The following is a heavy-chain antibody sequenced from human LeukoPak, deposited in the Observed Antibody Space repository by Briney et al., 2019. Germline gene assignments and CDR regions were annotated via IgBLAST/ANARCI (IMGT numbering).Heavy chain of an antibody. J-gene: IGHJ3*02. CDR1: GFTFSTYG. CDR2: IWFDGSIK. V-gene: IGHV3-33*01. CDR3: ARAVGPFDI. Sequence: GMSLRLSCAASGFTFSTYGMHWVRQAPGHGLEWVAVIWFDGSIKYYADSVKGRFTISRDNSKNTLYLQMNSLRAEDTAVYYCARAVGPFDIWGQGTIVIVSS.